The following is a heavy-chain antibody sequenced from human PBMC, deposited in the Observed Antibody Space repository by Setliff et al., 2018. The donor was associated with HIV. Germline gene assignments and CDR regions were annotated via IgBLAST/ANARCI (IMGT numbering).Heavy chain of an antibody. D-gene: IGHD3-16*01. CDR3: TREGVGGAAAAFDI. J-gene: IGHJ3*02. CDR2: ISVYNGKT. Sequence: ASVXVSCKTSGYTFSTYAISWVRQAPGQGLEWMGWISVYNGKTSYAQKVQGRVSMTTDTYTSTAYLELRSLTYADTAVYYCTREGVGGAAAAFDIWGQGTMVTVSS. V-gene: IGHV1-18*01. CDR1: GYTFSTYA.